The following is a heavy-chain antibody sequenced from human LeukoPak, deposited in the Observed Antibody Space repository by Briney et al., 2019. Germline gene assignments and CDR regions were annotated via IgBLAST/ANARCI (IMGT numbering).Heavy chain of an antibody. CDR1: GFPFSGSG. J-gene: IGHJ4*02. CDR2: VWYDGSHQ. V-gene: IGHV3-33*06. D-gene: IGHD2-21*02. Sequence: GSSLRLSCAASGFPFSGSGMHWVRQAPGKGLEWVAVVWYDGSHQYYAGSVKGRFTISRDNSKNTVDLQMNSLRVEDTAVYFCAKDKDTPATAQPQRGYFESWGQGTLVTVSS. CDR3: AKDKDTPATAQPQRGYFES.